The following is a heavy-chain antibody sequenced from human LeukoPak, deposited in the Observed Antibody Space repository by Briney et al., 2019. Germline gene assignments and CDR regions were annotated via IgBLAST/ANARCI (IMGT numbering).Heavy chain of an antibody. Sequence: ASVKVSCKTSGYTFTGYYIHWVRQAPGQGLEWMGWIDPDSGGTNYAQKFQGRVTVTRDTSISAGYMELSGLRPDDTAVFYCARVRGDSSWYGLDYWGQGTLVSVSS. V-gene: IGHV1-2*02. CDR2: IDPDSGGT. CDR3: ARVRGDSSWYGLDY. D-gene: IGHD6-13*01. J-gene: IGHJ4*02. CDR1: GYTFTGYY.